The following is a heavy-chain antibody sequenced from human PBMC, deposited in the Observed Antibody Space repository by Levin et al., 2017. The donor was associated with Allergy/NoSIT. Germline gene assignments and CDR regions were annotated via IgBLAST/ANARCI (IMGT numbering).Heavy chain of an antibody. D-gene: IGHD3-10*01. Sequence: SLKISCAASGFTFDDYAMHWVRQAPGKGLEWVSGISWNSGSIGYADSVKGRFTISRDNAKNSLYLQMNSLRAEDTALYYCAKDVTMVQDYMDVWGKGTTVTVSS. J-gene: IGHJ6*03. CDR3: AKDVTMVQDYMDV. CDR1: GFTFDDYA. V-gene: IGHV3-9*01. CDR2: ISWNSGSI.